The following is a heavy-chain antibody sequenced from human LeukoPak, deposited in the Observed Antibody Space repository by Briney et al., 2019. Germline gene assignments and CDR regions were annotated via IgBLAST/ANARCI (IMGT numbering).Heavy chain of an antibody. D-gene: IGHD2-2*01. Sequence: SETLSLTCTVSGGSISSYYWSWIRQPPGKGLEWIGYIYYSGSTNYSPSLKSRVTISVDTSKNQFSLKLSSVTAADTAVYYCARLVSLNWFDPWGQGTLVTVSS. CDR1: GGSISSYY. CDR2: IYYSGST. CDR3: ARLVSLNWFDP. V-gene: IGHV4-59*01. J-gene: IGHJ5*02.